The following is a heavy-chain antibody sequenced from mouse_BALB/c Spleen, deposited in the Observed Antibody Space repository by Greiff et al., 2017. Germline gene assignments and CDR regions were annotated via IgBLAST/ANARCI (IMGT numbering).Heavy chain of an antibody. CDR2: INSNGGST. V-gene: IGHV5-6-3*01. J-gene: IGHJ3*01. CDR3: AREGFYYDYGY. D-gene: IGHD2-4*01. CDR1: GFTFSSYG. Sequence: EVKLMESGGGLVQPGGSLKLSCAASGFTFSSYGMSWVRQTPDKRLELVATINSNGGSTYYPDSVKGRFTISRDNAKNTLYLQMSSLKSEDTAMYYCAREGFYYDYGYWGQGTLVTVSA.